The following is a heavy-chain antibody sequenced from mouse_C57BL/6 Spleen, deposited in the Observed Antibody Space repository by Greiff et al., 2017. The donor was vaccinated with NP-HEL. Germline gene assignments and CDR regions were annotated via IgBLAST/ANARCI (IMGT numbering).Heavy chain of an antibody. CDR2: IDPSDSET. CDR1: GYTFTSYW. CDR3: ERGGYDYDGRHWYFDV. V-gene: IGHV1-52*01. Sequence: VQLQQPGAELVRPGSSVKLSCKASGYTFTSYWMHWVKQRPIQGLEWIGNIDPSDSETHYNQKFKDKATLTVDKSSSTAYMQLSRLTSEDSAVYCCERGGYDYDGRHWYFDVWGTGTTVTVA. J-gene: IGHJ1*03. D-gene: IGHD2-4*01.